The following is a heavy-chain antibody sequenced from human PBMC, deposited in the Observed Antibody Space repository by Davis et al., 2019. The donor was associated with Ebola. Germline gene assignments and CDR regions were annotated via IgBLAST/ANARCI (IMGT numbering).Heavy chain of an antibody. CDR2: IYPGDSDT. V-gene: IGHV5-51*01. J-gene: IGHJ4*02. Sequence: KVSCKGSGYSFTNHWIAWVRQMPGKGLEWMGIIYPGDSDTRYSPSFQGQVSISVDTSISTAYLQWSSLKSSDTAMYYCARQGASPHSSSDYWGQGTLVTVSS. CDR1: GYSFTNHW. D-gene: IGHD6-6*01. CDR3: ARQGASPHSSSDY.